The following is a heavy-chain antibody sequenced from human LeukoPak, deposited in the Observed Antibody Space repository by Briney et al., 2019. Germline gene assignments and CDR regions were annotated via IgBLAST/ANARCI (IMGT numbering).Heavy chain of an antibody. CDR3: AQAGYSSGWGDY. CDR1: GGTFSSYA. Sequence: ASVKVSCKASGGTFSSYAISWVRQAPGQGLEWMGGIIPIFGTANYAQKFQGRVTITADKSTSTAYMELSSLRSEDTAVYYCAQAGYSSGWGDYWGQGTLVTVSS. D-gene: IGHD6-19*01. CDR2: IIPIFGTA. J-gene: IGHJ4*02. V-gene: IGHV1-69*06.